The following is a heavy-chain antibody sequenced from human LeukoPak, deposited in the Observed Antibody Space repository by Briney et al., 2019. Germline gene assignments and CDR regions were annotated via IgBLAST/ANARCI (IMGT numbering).Heavy chain of an antibody. CDR3: ARDRMGDIVVVPAAIRGYYYYGMDV. V-gene: IGHV1-2*02. Sequence: ASVKVSCKGPGYTFTGYYMHWVRQAPGQGLEWMGWINPNSGVTNYAQKFQGRVTMTRDTSISTAYMELSRLRSGDTAVYYCARDRMGDIVVVPAAIRGYYYYGMDVWGQGTTVTVSS. J-gene: IGHJ6*02. CDR1: GYTFTGYY. CDR2: INPNSGVT. D-gene: IGHD2-2*01.